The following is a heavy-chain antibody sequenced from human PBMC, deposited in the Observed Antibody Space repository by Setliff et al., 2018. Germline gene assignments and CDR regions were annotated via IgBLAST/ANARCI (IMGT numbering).Heavy chain of an antibody. Sequence: PSETLSLTCTVSGGSINSRTYYWSWIRQSAGKGLEWIGHIYTSWSTVYNPSLKSRVTMSVDTSKNQFSLELTSVTAADTAVYYCATSGFCSAGSCYSFDDWGQGALVTVSS. CDR3: ATSGFCSAGSCYSFDD. CDR2: IYTSWST. V-gene: IGHV4-61*09. CDR1: GGSINSRTYY. D-gene: IGHD6-19*01. J-gene: IGHJ4*02.